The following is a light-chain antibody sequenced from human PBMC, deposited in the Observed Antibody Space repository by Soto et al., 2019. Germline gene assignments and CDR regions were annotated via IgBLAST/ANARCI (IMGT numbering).Light chain of an antibody. CDR1: SSDIGAYDY. CDR3: CSDAGSYTHG. V-gene: IGLV2-14*01. Sequence: QSALTQPASLSGSPGQSITISCTGTSSDIGAYDYVSWFQQHPGKAPKLMISEVNNRPSGVPDRFSGSKSGNTASLTIYGLQAEDEADYYCCSDAGSYTHGFGTGTKVTVL. CDR2: EVN. J-gene: IGLJ1*01.